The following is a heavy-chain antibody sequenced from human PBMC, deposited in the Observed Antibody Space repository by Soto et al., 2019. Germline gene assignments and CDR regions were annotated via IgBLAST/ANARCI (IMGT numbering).Heavy chain of an antibody. CDR3: ARHHVRGRTIAGAAEF. Sequence: SETLSLTCAVYGGSLSGYYWSWIRQPPGKALEWLGEINHSGNTNYNPSLKSRVTISVDTSKNQLFLNLSSVTAADTAMYYCARHHVRGRTIAGAAEFWGRGTLVTVSS. CDR2: INHSGNT. V-gene: IGHV4-34*01. D-gene: IGHD1-26*01. CDR1: GGSLSGYY. J-gene: IGHJ4*02.